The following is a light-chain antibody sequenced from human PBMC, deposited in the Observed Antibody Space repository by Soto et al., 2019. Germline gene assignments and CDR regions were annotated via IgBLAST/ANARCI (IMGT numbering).Light chain of an antibody. V-gene: IGKV3-15*01. J-gene: IGKJ4*01. CDR3: QQYNSWPLT. CDR2: GAS. Sequence: EIVMSQSPTTLSVSPGERATLSCRASQSVSSNLAWYQQRPGQAPRLLIYGASTRATGIPARFSGSGSGTEFTLTISSLLSEDFAVYYCQQYNSWPLTFGGGTKVDIK. CDR1: QSVSSN.